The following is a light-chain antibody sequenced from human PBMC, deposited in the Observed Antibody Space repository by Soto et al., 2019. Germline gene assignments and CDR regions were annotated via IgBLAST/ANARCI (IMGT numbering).Light chain of an antibody. V-gene: IGKV4-1*01. CDR1: QSVLYSSNNKNY. CDR3: QQYFSTPLT. CDR2: WAS. J-gene: IGKJ4*01. Sequence: EIVMTQSPDSLAVSLGERATINCKSSQSVLYSSNNKNYLAWYQQKPGQPPKLLIYWASTRESGVPDRFSGSASGTGFTHTISSLQAEDVAIYYCQQYFSTPLTFGGGTKVEIK.